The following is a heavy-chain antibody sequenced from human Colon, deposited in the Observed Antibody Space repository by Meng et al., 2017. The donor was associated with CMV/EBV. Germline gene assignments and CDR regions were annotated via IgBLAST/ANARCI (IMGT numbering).Heavy chain of an antibody. D-gene: IGHD2-15*01. V-gene: IGHV3-23*01. CDR2: IGRGSGA. J-gene: IGHJ4*02. CDR3: ARDRWFTF. CDR1: GFTFTSYD. Sequence: VQLLESGGGLVQPGGSMRLSCAASGFTFTSYDMSWVRQAPGKGLEWVSTIGRGSGANYADSVKGRFTMSRDNSKNTVYLEMNNLRAEDTAIYYCARDRWFTFWGQGVLVTVSS.